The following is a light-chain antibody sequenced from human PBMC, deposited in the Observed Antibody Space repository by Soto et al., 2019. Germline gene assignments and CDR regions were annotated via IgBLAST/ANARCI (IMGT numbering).Light chain of an antibody. J-gene: IGKJ5*01. CDR2: AAS. CDR3: QQYHKWPPIT. V-gene: IGKV1-39*01. Sequence: DIQMTQSPSSLSSSVGDRVTITCRASQSISSYLNWYQQKPVKAPKLLIYAASSLQSGVPSRFSGSGSGTEFTLTISSLQSEDFAVYYCQQYHKWPPITFGQGTRLEIK. CDR1: QSISSY.